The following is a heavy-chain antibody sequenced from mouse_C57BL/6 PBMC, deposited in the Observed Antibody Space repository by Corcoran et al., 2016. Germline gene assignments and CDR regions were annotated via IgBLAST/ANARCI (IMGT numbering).Heavy chain of an antibody. CDR1: GYTFTDYY. D-gene: IGHD1-1*01. J-gene: IGHJ1*03. V-gene: IGHV1-19*01. CDR3: ARTTVDWYFDV. Sequence: EVQLQQSGPELVKPGASVKISCKASGYTFTDYYMNWVKQSHGKSLEWIGVINPYNGGTSYNQKFKGKATLTVDKSSSTAYMELNSLTSEDSAVYYCARTTVDWYFDVWGTGTTVTVSS. CDR2: INPYNGGT.